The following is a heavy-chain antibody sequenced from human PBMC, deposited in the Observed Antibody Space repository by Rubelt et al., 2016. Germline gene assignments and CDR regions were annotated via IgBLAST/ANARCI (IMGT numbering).Heavy chain of an antibody. J-gene: IGHJ2*01. CDR3: ATYETIPNVGQLIYYFDL. D-gene: IGHD3-3*01. CDR2: IYSSGSP. V-gene: IGHV4-39*07. Sequence: QLQLQESGPGLVKPSETLSLTCTVSGGSISSSSYYWGWIRQPPGQGLEWIGSIYSSGSPSYTLSLKSRVTISLDTSQNQFSRSRTSRTAVDKAVYYWATYETIPNVGQLIYYFDLWGRGTLVTVSS. CDR1: GGSISSSSYY.